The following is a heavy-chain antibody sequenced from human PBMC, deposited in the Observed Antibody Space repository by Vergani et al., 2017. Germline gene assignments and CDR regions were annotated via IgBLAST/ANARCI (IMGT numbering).Heavy chain of an antibody. Sequence: QVQLVESGGGVDQRGGSLRLCCATSGFTLSNYDMQWIRQGAGKGLEFVAFIQFDGSNKYYADSVKGRFTLSRDFSKNTLYLQMNSLRTDDTATYYCAKHFRGWGIDYWGQGTQVIVSS. CDR1: GFTLSNYD. J-gene: IGHJ4*02. CDR3: AKHFRGWGIDY. V-gene: IGHV3-30*02. CDR2: IQFDGSNK. D-gene: IGHD3-16*01.